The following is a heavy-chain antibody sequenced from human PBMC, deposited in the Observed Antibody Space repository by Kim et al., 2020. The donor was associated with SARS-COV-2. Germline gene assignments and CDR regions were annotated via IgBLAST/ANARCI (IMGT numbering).Heavy chain of an antibody. CDR2: INPNSGGT. D-gene: IGHD6-19*01. Sequence: ASVKVSCKASGYTFTGYYMHWVRQAPGQGLEWMGRINPNSGGTNYAQKFQGRVTMTRDTSISTAYMELSRLRSDDTAVYYCAREAVAGSYYFDYWGQGTLVTVSS. CDR3: AREAVAGSYYFDY. V-gene: IGHV1-2*06. CDR1: GYTFTGYY. J-gene: IGHJ4*02.